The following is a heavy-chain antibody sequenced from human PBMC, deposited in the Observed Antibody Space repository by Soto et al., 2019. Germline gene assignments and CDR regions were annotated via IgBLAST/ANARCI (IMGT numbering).Heavy chain of an antibody. CDR1: GFSLSPTGVG. D-gene: IGHD2-21*02. Sequence: QITLKESGPTLVKPTQTLTLTCTFSGFSLSPTGVGVAWIRQSPGKTLEWLALSNGNDDKRYSPSLKSRLTSTKATSKSQVVLTRTNMAPGDTATYYCAAAPFCNGADCTGHSYYGMDVWGQGTTVTVSS. V-gene: IGHV2-5*01. CDR3: AAAPFCNGADCTGHSYYGMDV. CDR2: SNGNDDK. J-gene: IGHJ6*02.